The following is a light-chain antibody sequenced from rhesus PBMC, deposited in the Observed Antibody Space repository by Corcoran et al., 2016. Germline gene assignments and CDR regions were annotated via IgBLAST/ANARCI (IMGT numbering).Light chain of an antibody. CDR2: KAA. CDR3: LRYSSSPYS. V-gene: IGKV1-22*01. CDR1: QSISSW. Sequence: DIQMTQSPSSLSASVGDTVTITCRASQSISSWLDWYQQKPEKAPKLLIYKAAGLQSGVPSMFIGSGSGKDFKLTISSLQPEDFATYYCLRYSSSPYSFGQGTKVEIK. J-gene: IGKJ2*01.